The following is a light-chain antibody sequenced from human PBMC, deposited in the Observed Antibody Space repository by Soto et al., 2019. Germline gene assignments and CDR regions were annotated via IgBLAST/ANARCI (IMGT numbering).Light chain of an antibody. CDR2: EGS. V-gene: IGLV2-23*01. CDR1: SSDVGSYNL. Sequence: QSALTQPAYVSGSPGQSITISCTGTSSDVGSYNLVSWYQQHPGKAPKLMIYEGSKRPSGVSNRFSGSKSGNTASLTISGLQAEDEADYYCCSYAGSSPTLVFGGGTKLTVL. J-gene: IGLJ2*01. CDR3: CSYAGSSPTLV.